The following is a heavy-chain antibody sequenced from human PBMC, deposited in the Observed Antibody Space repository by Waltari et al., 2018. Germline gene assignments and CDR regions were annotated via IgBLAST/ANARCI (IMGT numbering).Heavy chain of an antibody. J-gene: IGHJ4*02. D-gene: IGHD2-15*01. CDR2: INPIGGST. CDR1: GYTFTSYY. Sequence: QVQLVQSGAEVKKPGASVTVSCKASGYTFTSYYMHWVRQAPGQGLEWMGIINPIGGSTSYAQKFQGRVTMTRDTSTSTVYMELSSLRSEDTAVYYCAREEGPYCSGGSCYSGGFDYWGQGTLVTVSS. V-gene: IGHV1-46*01. CDR3: AREEGPYCSGGSCYSGGFDY.